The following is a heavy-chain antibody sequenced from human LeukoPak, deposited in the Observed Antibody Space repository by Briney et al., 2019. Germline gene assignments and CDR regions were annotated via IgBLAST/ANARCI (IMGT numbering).Heavy chain of an antibody. CDR3: ARGTYSSSWLHSDY. CDR2: IYNSGST. CDR1: GGSISSYY. Sequence: SETLSLTCTVSGGSISSYYWSWIRQPPGKGLEWIGYIYNSGSTNYNPSLKSRVTISVDSSKNQFSLKLSSVTAADTAVYFCARGTYSSSWLHSDYWGQGTLVTVSS. V-gene: IGHV4-59*01. D-gene: IGHD6-13*01. J-gene: IGHJ4*02.